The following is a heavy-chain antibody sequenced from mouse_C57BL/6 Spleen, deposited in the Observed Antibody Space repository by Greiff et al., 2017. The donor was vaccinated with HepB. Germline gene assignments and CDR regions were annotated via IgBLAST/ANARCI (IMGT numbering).Heavy chain of an antibody. Sequence: LVKPGASVKLSCQASGYTFTEYTIHWVKQRSGQGLEWIGWFYPGSGSIKYNEKFKDKATLTADKSSSTVFMELSRWTSEDSAVYFCARHGYCYDEDWFAYWGQGTLVTVSA. CDR1: GYTFTEYT. V-gene: IGHV1-62-2*01. CDR3: ARHGYCYDEDWFAY. J-gene: IGHJ3*01. CDR2: FYPGSGSI. D-gene: IGHD2-12*01.